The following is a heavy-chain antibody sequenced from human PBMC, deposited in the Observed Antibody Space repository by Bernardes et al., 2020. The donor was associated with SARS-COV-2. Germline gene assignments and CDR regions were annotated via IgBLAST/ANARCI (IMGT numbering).Heavy chain of an antibody. J-gene: IGHJ4*02. CDR3: ARGFCSGASCSRAVDF. Sequence: GGSLRLSCVASGFIFSSHWMTWVRQAPGKGLEWVANMKPDGSEKYYVDSVKGRFTISRDNAKNSLYLQMNSLRAEDTSVYYCARGFCSGASCSRAVDFWGRGTLVTVSS. CDR1: GFIFSSHW. V-gene: IGHV3-7*04. CDR2: MKPDGSEK. D-gene: IGHD2-15*01.